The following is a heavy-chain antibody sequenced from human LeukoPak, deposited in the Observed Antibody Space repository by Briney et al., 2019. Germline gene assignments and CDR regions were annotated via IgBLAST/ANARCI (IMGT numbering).Heavy chain of an antibody. CDR1: GFTFDDYG. D-gene: IGHD5-18*01. V-gene: IGHV3-9*01. Sequence: GGSLRLSCAASGFTFDDYGMSWVRQAPGKGLEWVSNIGWNSGSRGYVDSVKGRFTISRDNAKNSLYLQMNSLRPEDTALYYCAKASGYSFGFLEYWGQGTPVTVSS. CDR2: IGWNSGSR. CDR3: AKASGYSFGFLEY. J-gene: IGHJ4*02.